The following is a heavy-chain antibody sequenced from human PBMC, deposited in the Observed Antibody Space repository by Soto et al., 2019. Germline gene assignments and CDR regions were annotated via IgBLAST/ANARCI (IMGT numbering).Heavy chain of an antibody. Sequence: EALKNSSKGRGYSFTRYRIGSVRQMPGKGLEWMGIIYPGDSDTRYSPYFQGQVTISADKSISTAYLQWSSLKASDTAMYYCARRSPRVNENYFDYWGQGTLVTVSS. D-gene: IGHD1-1*01. CDR3: ARRSPRVNENYFDY. V-gene: IGHV5-51*01. CDR1: GYSFTRYR. CDR2: IYPGDSDT. J-gene: IGHJ4*02.